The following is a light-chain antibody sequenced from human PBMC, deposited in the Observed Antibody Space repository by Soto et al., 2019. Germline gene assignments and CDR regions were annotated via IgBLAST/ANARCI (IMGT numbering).Light chain of an antibody. CDR3: QQSYSVPCA. J-gene: IGKJ3*01. CDR2: AAS. Sequence: DMQMTQSPSSLSASIGDRVTITCRASQNIASHLNCYQQKPGKAPQLLIYAASILQSGGSSRFSGSGSGTDYTLTITSLQPEDFATYHCQQSYSVPCAFGPGTKVDL. V-gene: IGKV1-39*01. CDR1: QNIASH.